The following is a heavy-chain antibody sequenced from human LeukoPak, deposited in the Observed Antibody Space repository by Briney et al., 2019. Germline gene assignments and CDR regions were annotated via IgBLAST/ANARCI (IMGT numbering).Heavy chain of an antibody. Sequence: GASVKVSCKASGGTFSSYAISWVRQAPGQGLEWMGWITTDTGNPTYAQGFTGRFVFSLDTSVTTAYLQITSLEAEDTAMYYCARAARYCSGGSCFSPRTFDIWGQGTMVTVS. CDR2: ITTDTGNP. J-gene: IGHJ3*02. D-gene: IGHD2-15*01. CDR1: GGTFSSYA. CDR3: ARAARYCSGGSCFSPRTFDI. V-gene: IGHV7-4-1*02.